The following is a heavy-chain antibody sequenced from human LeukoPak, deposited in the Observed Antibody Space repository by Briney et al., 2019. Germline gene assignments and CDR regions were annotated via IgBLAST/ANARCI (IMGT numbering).Heavy chain of an antibody. J-gene: IGHJ4*02. CDR1: GFTFSSYA. CDR2: ISGSGGST. V-gene: IGHV3-23*01. Sequence: GGSLRLSCAASGFTFSSYAMSWVRQAPGKGLEWVSAISGSGGSTYYPDSVKGRFTISRDNSKNTLYLQMNSLRAEDTAVYYCAKESLKSSGWYNVPYYFDYWGQGTLVTVSS. CDR3: AKESLKSSGWYNVPYYFDY. D-gene: IGHD6-19*01.